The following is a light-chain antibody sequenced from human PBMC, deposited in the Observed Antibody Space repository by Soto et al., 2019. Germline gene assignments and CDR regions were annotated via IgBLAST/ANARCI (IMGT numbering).Light chain of an antibody. CDR3: SSFTSTSFYV. Sequence: QSLLCHPASLSGSTGESFASSCTGSGGDVGGYNYVSWYQQHTGKAPKLIIYGVSQRPSGVSPRFSASRSAYTASLTISGLQHEDEADYYCSSFTSTSFYVFAPGPTLTAL. J-gene: IGLJ1*01. CDR2: GVS. CDR1: GGDVGGYNY. V-gene: IGLV2-14*01.